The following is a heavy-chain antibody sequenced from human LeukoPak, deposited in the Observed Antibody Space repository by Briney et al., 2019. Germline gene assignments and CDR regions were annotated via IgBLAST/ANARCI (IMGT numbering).Heavy chain of an antibody. CDR3: AKDRGAMTTVTNWFDP. D-gene: IGHD4-17*01. V-gene: IGHV3-30*02. Sequence: GGSLRLSCAASGFTFSSYGIHWVRQAPGKGLEWVAFIRYDGSNKYYADSVKGRFTISRDNSKNTLYLQMNSLRAEDTAVYYCAKDRGAMTTVTNWFDPWGQGTLVTVSS. J-gene: IGHJ5*02. CDR2: IRYDGSNK. CDR1: GFTFSSYG.